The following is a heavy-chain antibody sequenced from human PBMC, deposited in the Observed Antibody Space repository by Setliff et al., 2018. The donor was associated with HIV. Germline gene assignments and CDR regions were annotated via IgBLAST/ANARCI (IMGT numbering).Heavy chain of an antibody. V-gene: IGHV3-49*04. Sequence: GGSLRLSCTASGFTFGDYAMSWVRQAPGKGLEWVGFIRSKAYGGTTEYAASVKGRFTISRDDSKSIAYLQMSSLKTEDTAVYYCTRDGRFGELLHYYYYYYMDVWGKGTTVTVSS. CDR1: GFTFGDYA. CDR3: TRDGRFGELLHYYYYYYMDV. CDR2: IRSKAYGGTT. J-gene: IGHJ6*03. D-gene: IGHD3-10*01.